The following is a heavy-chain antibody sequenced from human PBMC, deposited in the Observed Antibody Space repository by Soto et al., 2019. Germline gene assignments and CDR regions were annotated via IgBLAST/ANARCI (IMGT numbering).Heavy chain of an antibody. J-gene: IGHJ6*02. D-gene: IGHD3-3*01. CDR3: PKDLGITIFDYYGMDV. CDR1: GFTFSSYG. V-gene: IGHV3-30*18. Sequence: GGSLRLSCAVSGFTFSSYGMHWVRQAPGKGLEWVAVISYDGSNKYCADSVKGRFTVSRDNSKNTLYLQMNSLRAEDTAVYYCPKDLGITIFDYYGMDVGGQGTTVTVSS. CDR2: ISYDGSNK.